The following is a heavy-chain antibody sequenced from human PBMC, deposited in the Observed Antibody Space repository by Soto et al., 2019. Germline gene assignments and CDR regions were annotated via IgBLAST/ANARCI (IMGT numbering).Heavy chain of an antibody. J-gene: IGHJ6*02. CDR1: GFTFSSYA. D-gene: IGHD2-2*01. CDR3: ARDKVVVVPAASSTLVNPMDV. V-gene: IGHV3-33*08. CDR2: IWYDGSNK. Sequence: QPGGSLRLSCAASGFTFSSYAMHWVRQAPGKGLEWVAVIWYDGSNKYYADSVKGRFTISRDDSKNTLYLQMNSLRAEDTAVYYCARDKVVVVPAASSTLVNPMDVWGQGTTVTVSS.